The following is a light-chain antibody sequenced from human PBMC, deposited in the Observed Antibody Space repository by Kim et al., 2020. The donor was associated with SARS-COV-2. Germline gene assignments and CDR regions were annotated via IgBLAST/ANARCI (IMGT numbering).Light chain of an antibody. V-gene: IGKV3-11*01. Sequence: SLSPGERATLSCRASRSVGNSLAWYQQKPGQAPRLVIYDASNRATGIPVRFSGGGSGTDFTLTISSLEPDDFAVYYCQQRRNLISFGQGTRLEIK. CDR3: QQRRNLIS. CDR1: RSVGNS. J-gene: IGKJ5*01. CDR2: DAS.